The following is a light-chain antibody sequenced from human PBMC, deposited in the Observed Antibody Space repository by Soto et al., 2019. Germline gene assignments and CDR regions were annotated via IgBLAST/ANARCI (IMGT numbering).Light chain of an antibody. CDR2: DAS. Sequence: EIVLTQSPATLSLSPGERATLSGRASQSVSSYLAWYQQKPGQAPRLLIYDASNRATGIPARFSGSGSGTDFTLTISSLEPEDFAVYYCQQRSNWWTFGQGTKVEIK. CDR3: QQRSNWWT. CDR1: QSVSSY. V-gene: IGKV3-11*01. J-gene: IGKJ1*01.